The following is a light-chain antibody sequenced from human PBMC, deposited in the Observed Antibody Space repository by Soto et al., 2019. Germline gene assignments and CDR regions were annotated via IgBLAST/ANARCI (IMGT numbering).Light chain of an antibody. CDR1: SSNIGANY. CDR3: GTWDSSLSVAVL. J-gene: IGLJ3*02. Sequence: QSVLTQPPSVSAAPGQKVTISCSGSSSNIGANYVSWYQQLPGTAPKLLIYENNKRPSGIPDRFSGSKSGTSATLGITGLQTGDEADYYCGTWDSSLSVAVLFGGGTKVTVL. V-gene: IGLV1-51*02. CDR2: ENN.